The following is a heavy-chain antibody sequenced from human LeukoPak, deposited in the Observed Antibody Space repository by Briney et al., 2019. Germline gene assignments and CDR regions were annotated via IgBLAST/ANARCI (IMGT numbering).Heavy chain of an antibody. V-gene: IGHV4-38-2*02. CDR3: ARLSDAFDI. CDR2: IYHSGST. Sequence: SETLSLTCTVSGYSISSGYYWGWIRQPPGKGLEWIGSIYHSGSTYYNPSLKSRVTISVDTSKNQFSLKLSSVTAADTAAYYCARLSDAFDIWGQGTMVTVSS. J-gene: IGHJ3*02. CDR1: GYSISSGYY.